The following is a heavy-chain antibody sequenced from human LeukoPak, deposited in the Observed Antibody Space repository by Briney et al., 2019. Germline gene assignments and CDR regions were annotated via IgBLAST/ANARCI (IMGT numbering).Heavy chain of an antibody. CDR1: GFTFTNCA. CDR2: ISGSGGGT. D-gene: IGHD2-2*02. CDR3: AKDQPSCGTTKSCYTGNFDY. J-gene: IGHJ4*02. Sequence: GGSLRLSCAASGFTFTNCAMSWVRQAPGKGLEWVSAISGSGGGTYYADSVKGRFTISRDNSKNTLYLQMNSLRAEDTAVYYCAKDQPSCGTTKSCYTGNFDYWGQGTLVTVPS. V-gene: IGHV3-23*01.